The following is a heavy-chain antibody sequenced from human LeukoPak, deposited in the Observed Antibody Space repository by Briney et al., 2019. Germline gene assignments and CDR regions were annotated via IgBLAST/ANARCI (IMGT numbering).Heavy chain of an antibody. V-gene: IGHV4-61*02. CDR2: IYTSGST. Sequence: SETLSLTCTVSGGSISSGSYYWSWIRQPAGKGLEWIGRIYTSGSTNYNPSLKSRVTISVDTSKNQFSLELSSVTAADTAVYYCARNSGSYYLTSAVDIWGQGTMVTVSS. CDR1: GGSISSGSYY. CDR3: ARNSGSYYLTSAVDI. J-gene: IGHJ3*02. D-gene: IGHD1-26*01.